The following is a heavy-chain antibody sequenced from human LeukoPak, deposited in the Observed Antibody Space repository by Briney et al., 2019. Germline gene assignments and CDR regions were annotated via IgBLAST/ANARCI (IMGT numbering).Heavy chain of an antibody. Sequence: GSLRLSCTASGFTFSNFWMGWVRQAPGKGLEWVANIKQDETEKFYLGSVKGRFTISRDNAKNSLYLQMNSLRAEDTAVYYCARERSAAGTPFEDYWGQGTLVTVSS. CDR3: ARERSAAGTPFEDY. CDR2: IKQDETEK. D-gene: IGHD6-13*01. J-gene: IGHJ4*02. CDR1: GFTFSNFW. V-gene: IGHV3-7*01.